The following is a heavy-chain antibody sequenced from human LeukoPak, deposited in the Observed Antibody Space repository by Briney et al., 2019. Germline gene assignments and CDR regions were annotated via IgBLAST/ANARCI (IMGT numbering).Heavy chain of an antibody. CDR1: GDRVSSNSAA. CDR3: ARYSSSNYFDY. J-gene: IGHJ4*02. CDR2: TYYRSTWYN. D-gene: IGHD6-6*01. V-gene: IGHV6-1*01. Sequence: SQTLSLTCAISGDRVSSNSAAWNWIMQSPSRCLEWLGRTYYRSTWYNDYAVSVESRITINPDTSKNQFSLQLNSVTPEDTAVYYGARYSSSNYFDYGGQGTLVTVSS.